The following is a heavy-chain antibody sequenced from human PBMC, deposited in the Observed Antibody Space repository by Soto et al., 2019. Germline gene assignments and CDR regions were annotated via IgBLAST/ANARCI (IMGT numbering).Heavy chain of an antibody. CDR2: MNPNTGNS. J-gene: IGHJ4*02. V-gene: IGHV1-8*01. Sequence: ASVKVTCKASGYTFTSYDIYWVRQATGQGLEWMGWMNPNTGNSGYAQKFQGRVTMTSDTSISTAHMELSSLRSEDTAVYYCARRAETNGWNGFGADKYYFDFWGQGTLVTVSS. CDR1: GYTFTSYD. CDR3: ARRAETNGWNGFGADKYYFDF. D-gene: IGHD1-1*01.